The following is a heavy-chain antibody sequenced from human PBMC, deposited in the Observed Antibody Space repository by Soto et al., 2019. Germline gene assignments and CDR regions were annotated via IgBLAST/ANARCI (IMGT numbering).Heavy chain of an antibody. CDR3: ARRGRSSSWYGSVDHAYYYYGMDV. CDR2: MNPNSGNT. V-gene: IGHV1-8*01. CDR1: GYTFTSYD. D-gene: IGHD6-13*01. J-gene: IGHJ6*02. Sequence: ASVKVSCKASGYTFTSYDINWVRQATGQGPEWMGWMNPNSGNTGYAQKFQGRVTMTRNTSISTAYMELSSLRSEDTAVYYCARRGRSSSWYGSVDHAYYYYGMDVWGQGTTVTVSS.